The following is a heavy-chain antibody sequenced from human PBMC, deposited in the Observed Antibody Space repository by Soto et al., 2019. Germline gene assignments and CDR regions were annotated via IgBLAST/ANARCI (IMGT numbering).Heavy chain of an antibody. CDR3: ADVTWTRDYLL. V-gene: IGHV3-72*01. J-gene: IGHJ4*02. Sequence: EVQLVASGGGLVQPGGSLRLSCVASGFSLSDHYMDWVRQAPGKGLEWLGLIRNEPYGYTTNYAASVKGRFTIARDDSRLSPLLQRASLRAEDAAIYYIADVTWTRDYLLRGQGTVVTVSS. CDR1: GFSLSDHY. CDR2: IRNEPYGYTT. D-gene: IGHD4-17*01.